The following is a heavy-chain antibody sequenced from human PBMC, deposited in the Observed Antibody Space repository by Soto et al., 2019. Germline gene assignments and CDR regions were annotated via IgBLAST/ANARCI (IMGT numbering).Heavy chain of an antibody. V-gene: IGHV3-23*01. CDR2: ISGSGGST. CDR3: AKVGSTIGYYYYGMDV. CDR1: GFTFSSYA. Sequence: GGSLRLSCAASGFTFSSYAMSWVRQAPGKGLEWVSAISGSGGSTYYADSVKGRFTISRDNSKNTLYLQMNSLRAEDTAVYYCAKVGSTIGYYYYGMDVWGQGTTVTVS. J-gene: IGHJ6*02. D-gene: IGHD3-3*01.